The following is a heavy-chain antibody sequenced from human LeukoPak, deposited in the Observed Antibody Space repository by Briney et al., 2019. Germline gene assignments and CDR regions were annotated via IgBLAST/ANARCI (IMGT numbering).Heavy chain of an antibody. CDR3: AREGNIYSGYDRVPDY. Sequence: GGSLRLSCAASGFTVSSNYMSWVRQAPGKRLEWVSVIYSGGSTYYADSVKGRFTISRDNAKNSLYLQMNSLRAEDTAVYYCAREGNIYSGYDRVPDYWGQGTLVTVSS. CDR1: GFTVSSNY. CDR2: IYSGGST. V-gene: IGHV3-53*01. D-gene: IGHD5-12*01. J-gene: IGHJ4*02.